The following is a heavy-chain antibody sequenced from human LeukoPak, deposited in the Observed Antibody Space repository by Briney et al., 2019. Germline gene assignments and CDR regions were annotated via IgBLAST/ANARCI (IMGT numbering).Heavy chain of an antibody. D-gene: IGHD4-23*01. V-gene: IGHV3-21*01. CDR3: ARVYGGDYAFDI. J-gene: IGHJ3*02. Sequence: GGSLRLSCAASGFTFSSYSMNWVRQAPGKGLEWVSSISSSSSYIYYADSVKGRFTITRGNAKNSLYLQMNNLGAENTAVYYCARVYGGDYAFDIWGQGTMVTVSS. CDR2: ISSSSSYI. CDR1: GFTFSSYS.